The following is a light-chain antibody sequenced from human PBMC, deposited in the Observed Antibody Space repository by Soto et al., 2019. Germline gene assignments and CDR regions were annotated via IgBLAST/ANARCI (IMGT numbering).Light chain of an antibody. CDR2: DVS. CDR3: SSYTSSYTYV. V-gene: IGLV2-14*01. Sequence: QSVLTQPASVSGSPRQSITISCTGTSSDVGGYDYVSWYQQHPGKVPKLIIYDVSNRPSGVSNRFSGSKSGNTASLTISGLQAEDEADYYCSSYTSSYTYVFGTGTKLTVL. J-gene: IGLJ1*01. CDR1: SSDVGGYDY.